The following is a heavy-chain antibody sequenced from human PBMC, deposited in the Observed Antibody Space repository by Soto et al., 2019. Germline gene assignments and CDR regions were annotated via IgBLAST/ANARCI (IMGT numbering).Heavy chain of an antibody. Sequence: QAGGSLRLSCAASGFTVSSRFMSWVRQAPGKGLEWVSVLYSGGSTWYADSVKGRFTVSRDNSKNTMYLQMNSLRAEDTAVYYCGVEIGDYVFDYWGQGTLVTVSS. CDR1: GFTVSSRF. CDR3: GVEIGDYVFDY. D-gene: IGHD4-17*01. J-gene: IGHJ4*02. V-gene: IGHV3-53*01. CDR2: LYSGGST.